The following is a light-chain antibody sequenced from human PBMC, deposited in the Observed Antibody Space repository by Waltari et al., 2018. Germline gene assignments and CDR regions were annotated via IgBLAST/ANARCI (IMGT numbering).Light chain of an antibody. V-gene: IGKV1-12*01. J-gene: IGKJ2*01. Sequence: DIQMTQSPSFVSASVGDRVTITCRASQGISSRLAWYQQKPGEAPKLLIYTGSTLQSGVPSRFSGSGSGTEFTLIITTLQPEDFATYFCLQAYSFPRTFGQGTKLEIK. CDR2: TGS. CDR3: LQAYSFPRT. CDR1: QGISSR.